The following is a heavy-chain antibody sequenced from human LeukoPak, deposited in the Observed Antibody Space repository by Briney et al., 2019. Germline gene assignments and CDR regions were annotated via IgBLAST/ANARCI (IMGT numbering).Heavy chain of an antibody. CDR2: IYPGDPDT. D-gene: IGHD3-22*01. V-gene: IGHV5-51*01. Sequence: GESLKISCKGSGYSFTSYWIGWVRQMPGKGLEWMGIIYPGDPDTRYSPSFQGQVTISADKSISTAYLQWSSLKASDTAMYYCARTYYYDSSGYYLFDYWGQGTLVTVSS. J-gene: IGHJ4*02. CDR1: GYSFTSYW. CDR3: ARTYYYDSSGYYLFDY.